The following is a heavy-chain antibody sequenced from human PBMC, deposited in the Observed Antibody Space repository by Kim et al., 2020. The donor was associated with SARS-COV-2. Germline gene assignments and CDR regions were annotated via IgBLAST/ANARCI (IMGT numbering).Heavy chain of an antibody. CDR2: INHSGST. D-gene: IGHD3-3*01. Sequence: SETLSLTCAVYGGSFSGYYWSWIRQPPGKGLEWIGEINHSGSTNYNPSLKSRVTISVDTSKNQFSLKLSSVTAADTAVYYCARGLPQYYDFWSGYYPDAFDIWGQGTMVTVSS. J-gene: IGHJ3*02. CDR3: ARGLPQYYDFWSGYYPDAFDI. V-gene: IGHV4-34*01. CDR1: GGSFSGYY.